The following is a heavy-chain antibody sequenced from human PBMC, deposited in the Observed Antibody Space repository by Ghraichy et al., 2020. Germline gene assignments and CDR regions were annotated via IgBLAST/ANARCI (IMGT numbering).Heavy chain of an antibody. CDR3: ARIVVAKRTIYYAMDV. CDR2: IYYSGST. J-gene: IGHJ6*02. Sequence: SETLSLTCIVSGGSISGNYWSWIRQPPGEGLEYIGYIYYSGSTNYNPSLERRVTISVDTYKNQFSLRLSSVTAADTAVYYCARIVVAKRTIYYAMDVWGQGTTVSVS. D-gene: IGHD2-15*01. V-gene: IGHV4-59*01. CDR1: GGSISGNY.